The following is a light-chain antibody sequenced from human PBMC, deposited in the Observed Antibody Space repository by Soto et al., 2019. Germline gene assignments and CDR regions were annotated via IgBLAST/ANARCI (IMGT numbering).Light chain of an antibody. CDR2: GAS. V-gene: IGKV3-20*01. J-gene: IGKJ5*01. CDR3: QHYGAASIT. CDR1: QSVGGN. Sequence: EIVLTQSPGSLSLSPGDRATLSCRASQSVGGNVAWYQQIPGQPPKLLIFGASSRATGIADKFSGSGSGTDFTLTISRLEPADFALYYCQHYGAASITFGQGTRLEIK.